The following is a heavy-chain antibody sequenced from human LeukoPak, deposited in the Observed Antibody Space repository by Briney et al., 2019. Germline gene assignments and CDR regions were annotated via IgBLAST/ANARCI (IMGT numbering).Heavy chain of an antibody. V-gene: IGHV1-69*04. CDR2: IIPILGIA. CDR3: ARVLLWFGESNSSYYYGMDV. CDR1: GGTFSSYA. Sequence: GASVKVSCKASGGTFSSYAISWVRQAPGQGLEWMGRIIPILGIANYAQKFQGRVTITADKSTSTAYMELSSLRSEDTAVYYCARVLLWFGESNSSYYYGMDVWGQGTTVTVFS. J-gene: IGHJ6*02. D-gene: IGHD3-10*01.